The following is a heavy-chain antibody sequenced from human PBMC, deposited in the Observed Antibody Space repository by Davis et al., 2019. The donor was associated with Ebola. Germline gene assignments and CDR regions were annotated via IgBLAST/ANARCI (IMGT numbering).Heavy chain of an antibody. CDR3: ARDSGYGMDV. D-gene: IGHD1-26*01. Sequence: MPSETLSLTCTVSGGSISSSSYYWGWIRQPPGKGLEWIGSIYYSGSTNYNPSLKSRVTISVDTSKNQFSLKLSSVTAADTAVYYCARDSGYGMDVWGQGTTVTVSS. J-gene: IGHJ6*02. CDR2: IYYSGST. V-gene: IGHV4-39*07. CDR1: GGSISSSSYY.